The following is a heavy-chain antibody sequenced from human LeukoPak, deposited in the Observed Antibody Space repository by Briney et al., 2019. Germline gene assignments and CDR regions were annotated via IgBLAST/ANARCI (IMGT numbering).Heavy chain of an antibody. CDR3: ARPNFYSSDGFDY. V-gene: IGHV1-46*01. CDR2: INPSGGST. Sequence: ASVKVSCKASGYTFTSYGISWVRQAPGQGLEWMGIINPSGGSTSYAQKFQGRVTMTRDTSISTAYMELSRLRSDDTAVYYCARPNFYSSDGFDYWGQGTLVTVSS. J-gene: IGHJ4*02. CDR1: GYTFTSYG. D-gene: IGHD5-24*01.